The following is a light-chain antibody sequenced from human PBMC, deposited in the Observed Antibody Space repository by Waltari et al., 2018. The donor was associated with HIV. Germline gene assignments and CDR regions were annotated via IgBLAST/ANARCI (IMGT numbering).Light chain of an antibody. CDR3: QQANNFPHT. CDR2: EAS. J-gene: IGKJ2*01. Sequence: DTQMTQSPSSVSASVGDRVTITCRASQSVGTSVAWYQQKPDRTPKLLIFEASRLQTGVPSRFGGSGSGTKFTLTITRLQPQDLATYFCQQANNFPHTFGQGT. V-gene: IGKV1-12*01. CDR1: QSVGTS.